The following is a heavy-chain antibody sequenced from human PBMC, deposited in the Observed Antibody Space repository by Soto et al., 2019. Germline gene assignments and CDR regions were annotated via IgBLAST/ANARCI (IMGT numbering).Heavy chain of an antibody. Sequence: SETLSLTCTVSGGSISSSSYYWGWIRQPPGKGLEWIGSIYYSGSTYYNPSLKSRVTISVDTSKDQFSLKLSSVTAADTAVYYCARRGVVVVPASAYYFDYWGQGTLVTVSS. V-gene: IGHV4-39*01. D-gene: IGHD2-2*01. CDR2: IYYSGST. CDR1: GGSISSSSYY. CDR3: ARRGVVVVPASAYYFDY. J-gene: IGHJ4*02.